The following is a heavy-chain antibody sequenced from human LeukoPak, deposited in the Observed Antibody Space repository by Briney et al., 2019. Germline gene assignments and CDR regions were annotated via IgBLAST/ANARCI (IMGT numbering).Heavy chain of an antibody. Sequence: PSGTLSLTCAVYLGTFSDYYWSWLRQPPGKGREGIGEINHSGSTNLKSSLQCRGTISVDTSKNQFSLKLSSVTAADTAVYFCARGSRYCSSISCYKYYYAMDVWGQGTTVTVSS. D-gene: IGHD2-2*02. CDR1: LGTFSDYY. CDR3: ARGSRYCSSISCYKYYYAMDV. CDR2: INHSGST. J-gene: IGHJ6*02. V-gene: IGHV4-34*01.